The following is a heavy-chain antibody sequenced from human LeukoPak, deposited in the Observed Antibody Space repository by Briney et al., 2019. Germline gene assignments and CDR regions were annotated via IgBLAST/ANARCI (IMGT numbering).Heavy chain of an antibody. Sequence: PSETLSLTCTVSGYSISSGYFWGWIRQPPGKGLEWIGIIHSGESPYYSPSLESRITISIDTSKNQFSLKRNSVTASDTAVYYCASGGGVRFGSGWRPANWFDPWGQGTLVIVSS. CDR2: IHSGESP. D-gene: IGHD6-19*01. V-gene: IGHV4-38-2*02. J-gene: IGHJ5*02. CDR1: GYSISSGYF. CDR3: ASGGGVRFGSGWRPANWFDP.